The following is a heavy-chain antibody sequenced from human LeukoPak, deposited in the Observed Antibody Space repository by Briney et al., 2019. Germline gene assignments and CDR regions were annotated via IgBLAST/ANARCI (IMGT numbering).Heavy chain of an antibody. J-gene: IGHJ4*02. CDR3: ARAMNYYDRAFDY. V-gene: IGHV4-39*01. CDR1: GGSISSISYY. Sequence: PSETLSLTCTVSGGSISSISYYWGWIRQPPGQGLEWIGSIYYSETTYYNPSLKSRVTISVDTSKNQFSLKLSSVTAADTAVYYCARAMNYYDRAFDYWGQGTLVTVSS. CDR2: IYYSETT. D-gene: IGHD3-22*01.